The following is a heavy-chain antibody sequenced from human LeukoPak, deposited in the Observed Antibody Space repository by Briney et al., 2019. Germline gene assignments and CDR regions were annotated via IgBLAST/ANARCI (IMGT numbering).Heavy chain of an antibody. V-gene: IGHV3-23*01. D-gene: IGHD2-2*01. CDR1: GFTFSSYA. J-gene: IGHJ5*02. Sequence: GGSLRLSCAASGFTFSSYAMTWVRQAPGKGLEWVSAISGSGCSTYYGDSVKGRFTISRDNSKNTLYLQMNSLRAEDTAVYYCAKSGGYCSSTSCPPDPWGQGTLVTVSS. CDR3: AKSGGYCSSTSCPPDP. CDR2: ISGSGCST.